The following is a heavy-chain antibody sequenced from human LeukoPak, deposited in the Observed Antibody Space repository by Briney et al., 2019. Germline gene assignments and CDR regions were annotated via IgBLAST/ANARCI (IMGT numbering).Heavy chain of an antibody. CDR2: TSTSGGSA. CDR1: GFTFSNNG. Sequence: GRSLRLSCAASGFTFSNNGMSWVRHPPGKGLDWVSATSTSGGSAYYADSVKGRFTISRDNSKNTLYLQMDSLSADDTAVYYCARYSGSYYYPPAWDLWGQGTLVTVSS. J-gene: IGHJ4*02. CDR3: ARYSGSYYYPPAWDL. D-gene: IGHD1-26*01. V-gene: IGHV3-23*01.